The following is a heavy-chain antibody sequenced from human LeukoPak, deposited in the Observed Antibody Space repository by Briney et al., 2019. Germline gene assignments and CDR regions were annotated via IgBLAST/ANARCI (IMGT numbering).Heavy chain of an antibody. J-gene: IGHJ4*02. CDR3: ARRDTTGYYYY. Sequence: SETLSLTCTVSGGSISSYYWSWIRQPPGKGLEWIGLIYYSGSTNYNPSLKSRITISVDTSKNQFSLKLSSVTAADTAVYYCARRDTTGYYYYWGQGTLVTVSS. CDR2: IYYSGST. CDR1: GGSISSYY. D-gene: IGHD3-22*01. V-gene: IGHV4-59*01.